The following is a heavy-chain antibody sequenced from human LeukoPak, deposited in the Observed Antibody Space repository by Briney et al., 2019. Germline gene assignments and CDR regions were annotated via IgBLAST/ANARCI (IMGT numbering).Heavy chain of an antibody. CDR1: GGSMSSYY. CDR3: ARHGAGAPFDY. CDR2: IYYSGAT. D-gene: IGHD1-26*01. V-gene: IGHV4-59*08. Sequence: PSETLSLTCTVSGGSMSSYYWSWIRQPPGKGLEWIAYIYYSGATNYSPSLKSRVTISVDRSKNQFSLKLNSVTAADTAVYYCARHGAGAPFDYWGQGTLVTVSS. J-gene: IGHJ4*02.